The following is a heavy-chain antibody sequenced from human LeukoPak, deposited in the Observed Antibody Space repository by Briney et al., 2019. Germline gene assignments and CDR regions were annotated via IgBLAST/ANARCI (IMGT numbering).Heavy chain of an antibody. CDR2: IYYSGST. D-gene: IGHD5-24*01. V-gene: IGHV4-30-4*01. CDR3: ARVVLDGDGYNYPFDY. Sequence: SETLSLTCTVSGGSISSGDYSWSWIRQPPGKGLEWIGYIYYSGSTYCDPSLKSRVTISVDTSKNQFSLKLSSVTAADTAVYYCARVVLDGDGYNYPFDYWGQGTLVTVSS. CDR1: GGSISSGDYS. J-gene: IGHJ4*02.